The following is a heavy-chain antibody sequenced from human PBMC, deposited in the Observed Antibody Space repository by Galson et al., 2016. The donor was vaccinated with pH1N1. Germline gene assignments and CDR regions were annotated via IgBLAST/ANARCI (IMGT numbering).Heavy chain of an antibody. CDR1: GYSFTRYW. CDR2: IYPGDSDT. Sequence: QSGAEVKKPGESLKISCKGSGYSFTRYWIGWVRQMPGKGLEWMGNIYPGDSDTKYSPSFQGHVTFSVDKSISTVYLQWSSLKASDTAIYFCARRSDDGVDYWGQGTLVTVSS. D-gene: IGHD4-17*01. J-gene: IGHJ4*02. V-gene: IGHV5-51*01. CDR3: ARRSDDGVDY.